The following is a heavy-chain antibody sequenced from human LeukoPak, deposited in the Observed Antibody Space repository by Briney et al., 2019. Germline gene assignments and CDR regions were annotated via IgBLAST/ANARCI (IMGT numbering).Heavy chain of an antibody. CDR2: IGYSGTT. Sequence: SETLSLTCAVSGASVSSDGFWWNWVRQPPGKGLEWIGQIGYSGTTNYKPSLKSRLTISTDASKNHFSLRLTSVTPADTAVYYCARIGGVFHHWGQGTLVTVSS. V-gene: IGHV4-61*03. J-gene: IGHJ1*01. D-gene: IGHD3-10*01. CDR3: ARIGGVFHH. CDR1: GASVSSDGFW.